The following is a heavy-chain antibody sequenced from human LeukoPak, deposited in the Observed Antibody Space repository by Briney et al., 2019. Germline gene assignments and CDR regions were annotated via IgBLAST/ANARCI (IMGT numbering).Heavy chain of an antibody. D-gene: IGHD6-19*01. J-gene: IGHJ5*01. Sequence: PGGSLRLSCAASGSTFSKYWILWVRQAPGKGLESVSRINTDGTVTTYADSVKGRFTVSRDNADNTMFLQMNSVRDEDTAVHYCETKHWLAPPHHSGGQGTPVTVSS. CDR3: ETKHWLAPPHHS. CDR2: INTDGTVT. V-gene: IGHV3-74*01. CDR1: GSTFSKYW.